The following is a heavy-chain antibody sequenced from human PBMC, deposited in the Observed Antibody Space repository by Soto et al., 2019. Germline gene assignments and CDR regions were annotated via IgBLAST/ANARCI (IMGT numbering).Heavy chain of an antibody. V-gene: IGHV3-9*01. D-gene: IGHD3-22*01. CDR3: AKDFRYDTAIDY. CDR1: GFTFDDYA. Sequence: GGSLRLSCAASGFTFDDYAMHWVRQAPGKGLAWVSGISWNSGSIGYADSVKCRFTISRDNAKNSLYLQMNSLRAEDTALYYCAKDFRYDTAIDYWGQGTLVTVSS. CDR2: ISWNSGSI. J-gene: IGHJ4*02.